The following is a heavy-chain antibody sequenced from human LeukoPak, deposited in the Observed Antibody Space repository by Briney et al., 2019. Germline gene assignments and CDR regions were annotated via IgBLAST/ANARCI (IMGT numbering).Heavy chain of an antibody. D-gene: IGHD6-13*01. CDR2: FDPEDGET. V-gene: IGHV1-24*01. J-gene: IGHJ6*02. Sequence: ASVKLSCKVSGYTLTELSMHWVRQAPGKGLEWMGGFDPEDGETIYAQKFQGRVTMTEDTSTDTAYMELSSLRSEDTAVYYCATVPPSRGSSWYEVNYGMDVWGQGTTVTVSS. CDR3: ATVPPSRGSSWYEVNYGMDV. CDR1: GYTLTELS.